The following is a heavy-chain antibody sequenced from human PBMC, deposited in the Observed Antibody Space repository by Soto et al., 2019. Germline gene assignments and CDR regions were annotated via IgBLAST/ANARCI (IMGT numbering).Heavy chain of an antibody. D-gene: IGHD2-2*01. CDR3: ARVCVDCSSTSCYWGGVGGPVYYYYYGMDV. CDR1: GYTFTSYG. J-gene: IGHJ6*04. V-gene: IGHV1-18*01. CDR2: ISAYNGNT. Sequence: GASVKVSCKASGYTFTSYGISWVRQAPGQGLEWMGWISAYNGNTNYAQKLQGRVTMTTDTSTSTAYMELRSLRSDDTAVYYCARVCVDCSSTSCYWGGVGGPVYYYYYGMDVWGKGTRVTVPS.